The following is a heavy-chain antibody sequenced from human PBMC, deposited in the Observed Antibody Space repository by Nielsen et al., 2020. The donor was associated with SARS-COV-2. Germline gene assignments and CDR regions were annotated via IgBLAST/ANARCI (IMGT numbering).Heavy chain of an antibody. CDR1: GFTFDDYA. J-gene: IGHJ4*02. V-gene: IGHV3-9*01. CDR3: ARAFEELGYCSSTSCPFDY. CDR2: ISWNSGSI. Sequence: GGSLRLSCAASGFTFDDYAMHWVRQAPGKGLEWVSGISWNSGSIGYADSVKGRFTISRDNAKNSLYLQMNSLRAEDTAVYYCARAFEELGYCSSTSCPFDYWGQGTLVTVSS. D-gene: IGHD2-2*01.